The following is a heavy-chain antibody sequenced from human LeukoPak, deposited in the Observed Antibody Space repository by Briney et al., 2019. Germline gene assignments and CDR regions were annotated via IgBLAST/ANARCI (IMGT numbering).Heavy chain of an antibody. V-gene: IGHV4-30-4*01. D-gene: IGHD3-22*01. CDR1: GGSISGRNYY. CDR2: IHYSGDT. Sequence: PSETLSLTCTVSGGSISGRNYYWSWIRQPPGKGLEWIGFIHYSGDTYYKPSLKSRLTISLDTSKNLFSLNVNSVTAADTAVYFCAGNYWSDYYNAMDVWGQGTTVTVSS. J-gene: IGHJ6*02. CDR3: AGNYWSDYYNAMDV.